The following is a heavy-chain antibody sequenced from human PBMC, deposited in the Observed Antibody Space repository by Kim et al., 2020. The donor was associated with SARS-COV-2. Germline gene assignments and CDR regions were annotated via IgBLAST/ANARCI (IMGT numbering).Heavy chain of an antibody. CDR3: VRAGSWDDVIDRH. J-gene: IGHJ4*02. CDR2: ISYDGRNQ. V-gene: IGHV3-33*05. CDR1: GFTFSTFG. D-gene: IGHD2-21*01. Sequence: GGSLRLSCVASGFTFSTFGMHWVRQAPGKGLEWVGVISYDGRNQKYGDSVKGRFTISRDSSKNTLYLHMNSLRAEDSAVYYCVRAGSWDDVIDRHWGLGTLVIVSS.